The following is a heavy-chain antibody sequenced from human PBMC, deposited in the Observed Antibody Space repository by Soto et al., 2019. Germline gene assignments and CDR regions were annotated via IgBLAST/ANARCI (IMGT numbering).Heavy chain of an antibody. CDR3: ARFLEDTAMAPSYASPYYYGMDV. CDR2: IIPIFGTA. Sequence: QVQLVQSGAEVKKPGSSVKVSCKASGGTFSSYAISWVRQAPGQGLEWMGGIIPIFGTANYAQKFQGSVTITAAESTSTAYMELSSLSSEDTVVYYCARFLEDTAMAPSYASPYYYGMDVWGPGTTVTVS. D-gene: IGHD5-18*01. J-gene: IGHJ6*02. CDR1: GGTFSSYA. V-gene: IGHV1-69*12.